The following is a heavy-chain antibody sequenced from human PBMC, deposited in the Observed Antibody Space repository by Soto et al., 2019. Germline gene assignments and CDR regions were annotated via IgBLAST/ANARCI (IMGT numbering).Heavy chain of an antibody. CDR1: GGSVSSGSDY. Sequence: SETLSLTCTVSGGSVSSGSDYWSWIRQPPGKGLEWIAYIYHSGSTNYNPSLKSRVTISVDTSKNQFSLNLRSVTAADTAVYYCEKHGYYEYFQYWGQGTLVTVSS. J-gene: IGHJ1*01. CDR2: IYHSGST. V-gene: IGHV4-61*01. CDR3: EKHGYYEYFQY. D-gene: IGHD5-18*01.